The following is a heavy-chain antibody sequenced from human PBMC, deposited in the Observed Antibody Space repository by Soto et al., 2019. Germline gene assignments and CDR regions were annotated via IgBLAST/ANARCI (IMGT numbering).Heavy chain of an antibody. CDR1: GFTFSSYA. CDR3: AKAPLGYCSSTSCSLSKSPFDY. J-gene: IGHJ4*02. Sequence: EVQLLESGGGLVQPGGSLRLSCAASGFTFSSYAMSWVRQAPGKGLEWVSAISGSGGSTYYADSVKGRFTISRDNSKNTLYLQMNSLRAADTAVYYCAKAPLGYCSSTSCSLSKSPFDYWGQGTLVTVSS. D-gene: IGHD2-2*01. V-gene: IGHV3-23*01. CDR2: ISGSGGST.